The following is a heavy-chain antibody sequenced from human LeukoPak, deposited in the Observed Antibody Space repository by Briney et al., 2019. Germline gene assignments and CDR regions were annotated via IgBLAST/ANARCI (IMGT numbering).Heavy chain of an antibody. J-gene: IGHJ3*02. CDR3: ARVGRDAFDI. CDR1: GYTITSYY. V-gene: IGHV1-46*01. Sequence: GASVKVSCKTSGYTITSYYMHWVRQAPGQGLEWMGIINPSGGSTSYAQKFQGRVTMTRDTSTSTVYMELSSLRSEDTAVYYCARVGRDAFDIWGQGTMVTVSS. CDR2: INPSGGST.